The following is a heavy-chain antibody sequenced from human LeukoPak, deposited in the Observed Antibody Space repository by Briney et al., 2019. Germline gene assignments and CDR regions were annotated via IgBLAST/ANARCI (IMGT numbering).Heavy chain of an antibody. CDR2: INPNSGGT. V-gene: IGHV1-2*02. CDR3: ARPLSRTGGSYSSAWSSLYNQYGMDV. J-gene: IGHJ6*02. D-gene: IGHD6-19*01. Sequence: ASVKVSCKASGYTFTGYYMHWVRQAPGQGLAWMGWINPNSGGTNYAQNFQGRVTMTRDASITTAYMELNSLGSDDTAVYYCARPLSRTGGSYSSAWSSLYNQYGMDVWGQGTTVTVSS. CDR1: GYTFTGYY.